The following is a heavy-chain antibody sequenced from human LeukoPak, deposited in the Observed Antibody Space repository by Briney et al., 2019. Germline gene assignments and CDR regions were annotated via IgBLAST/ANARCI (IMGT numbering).Heavy chain of an antibody. V-gene: IGHV4-59*08. D-gene: IGHD1-26*01. CDR3: ARGYSGSYYYFDY. CDR2: IYYSGST. Sequence: KASETLSLTCTVSGGSISSYYWSWIRQPPGKGLEWIGYIYYSGSTNYNPSLKSRVTISVDTSKNQFSLKLSSVTAADTAVYYCARGYSGSYYYFDYWGQGTLVTVSS. J-gene: IGHJ4*02. CDR1: GGSISSYY.